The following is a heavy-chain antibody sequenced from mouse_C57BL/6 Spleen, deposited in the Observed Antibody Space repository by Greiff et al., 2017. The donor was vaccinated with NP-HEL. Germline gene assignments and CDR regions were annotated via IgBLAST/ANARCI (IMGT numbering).Heavy chain of an antibody. CDR3: ARRDSNWGYYAMDY. CDR1: GYTFTDYN. V-gene: IGHV1-18*01. CDR2: INPNNGGT. J-gene: IGHJ4*01. D-gene: IGHD2-5*01. Sequence: DVQLVESGPELVKPGASVKIPCKASGYTFTDYNMDWVKQSHGKSLEWIGDINPNNGGTIYNQKFKGKATLTVDKSSSTAYMELRSLTSEDTAVYYCARRDSNWGYYAMDYWGQGTSVTVSS.